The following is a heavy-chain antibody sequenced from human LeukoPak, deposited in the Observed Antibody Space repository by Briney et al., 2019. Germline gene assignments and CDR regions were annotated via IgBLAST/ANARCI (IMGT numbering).Heavy chain of an antibody. CDR1: GGSFSGYY. CDR2: INHSGST. J-gene: IGHJ5*02. Sequence: SETLSLTCAVYGGSFSGYYWNWIRQPPGKGLEWIGEINHSGSTTYNPSLKTRVTISVDTSKNQFSLKLSSVTAADTAVYYCARHYYDSSGYYEPYWFDPWGQGTLVTVSS. D-gene: IGHD3-22*01. CDR3: ARHYYDSSGYYEPYWFDP. V-gene: IGHV4-34*01.